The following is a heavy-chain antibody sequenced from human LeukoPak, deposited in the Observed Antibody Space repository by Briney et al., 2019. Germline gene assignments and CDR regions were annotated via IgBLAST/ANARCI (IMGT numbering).Heavy chain of an antibody. J-gene: IGHJ4*02. CDR2: IIPILGIA. V-gene: IGHV1-69*04. CDR3: ARIRAARQYLDY. Sequence: SVKVSCKASGGTFSSYAISWVRQAPGQGLEWMGRIIPILGIANYAQKFQGRVTITADKSTSTAYMELSSLRAEDTAVYYCARIRAARQYLDYWGQGTLVTVSS. D-gene: IGHD6-6*01. CDR1: GGTFSSYA.